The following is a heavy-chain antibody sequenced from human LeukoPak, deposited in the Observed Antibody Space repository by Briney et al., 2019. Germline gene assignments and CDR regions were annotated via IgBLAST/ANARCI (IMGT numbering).Heavy chain of an antibody. Sequence: GGPLRLSCAASGFTFSSYSMNWVRQAPGKGLEWVSSISSSSSYIYYADSVKGRFTISRDNAKNSLYLQMNSLRAEDTAVYYCASGNDFWSGYLKGNYYYYMDVWGKGTTVTVSS. V-gene: IGHV3-21*01. J-gene: IGHJ6*03. CDR1: GFTFSSYS. D-gene: IGHD3-3*01. CDR3: ASGNDFWSGYLKGNYYYYMDV. CDR2: ISSSSSYI.